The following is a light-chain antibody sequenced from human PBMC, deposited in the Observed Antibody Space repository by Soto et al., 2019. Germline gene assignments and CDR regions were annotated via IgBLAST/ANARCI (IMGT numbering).Light chain of an antibody. Sequence: EIVLTQSPGTLSLSPGERATLSCRASQSGSGTYLAWYQQKPGQAPRLLISGASRRATGIPDRFSGSGSGTDFTLTISSLEPEDFAVYYCQQYGKSPHTFGGGTKVDSK. J-gene: IGKJ4*01. CDR1: QSGSGTY. V-gene: IGKV3-20*01. CDR3: QQYGKSPHT. CDR2: GAS.